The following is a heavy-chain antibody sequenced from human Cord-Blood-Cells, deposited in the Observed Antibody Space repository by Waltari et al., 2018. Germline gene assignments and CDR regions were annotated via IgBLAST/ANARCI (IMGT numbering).Heavy chain of an antibody. CDR3: ARDQAEQLGDAFDI. Sequence: QVQLVESGGGVVQPGRSLRLSCAASGSHFSSYAMHWVRPAPGKGLAWVAVISYDGSNKYYADSVKGRFTISRDNSKNTLYLQMNSLRAEDTAVYYCARDQAEQLGDAFDIWGQGTMVTVSS. CDR1: GSHFSSYA. D-gene: IGHD6-6*01. V-gene: IGHV3-30-3*01. J-gene: IGHJ3*02. CDR2: ISYDGSNK.